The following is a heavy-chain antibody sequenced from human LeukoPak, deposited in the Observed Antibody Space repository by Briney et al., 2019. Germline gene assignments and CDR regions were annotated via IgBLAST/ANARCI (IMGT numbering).Heavy chain of an antibody. D-gene: IGHD2-8*01. J-gene: IGHJ4*02. CDR1: GGSISSGGYS. CDR3: ARDTINGGFDY. V-gene: IGHV4-30-2*01. Sequence: PSETLSLTCAVSGGSISSGGYSWSWIRQPPGKGLEWIGYIYHSGSTYYNPSLKSRVTISVDRSKNQFSLKLSSVTAADTAVYYCARDTINGGFDYWGQGTLVTVSS. CDR2: IYHSGST.